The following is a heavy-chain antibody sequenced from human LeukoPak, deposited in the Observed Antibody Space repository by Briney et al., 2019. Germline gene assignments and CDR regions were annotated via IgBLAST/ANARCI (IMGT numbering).Heavy chain of an antibody. Sequence: GASVKVSCKASGGTFSSCAISWVRHAPGQGLEWMGGIIPIFGTANYAQKFQGRVTITADESTSTAYMELSSLRSEDTAVYYCARDLFTYYYGSGSQYLGYWGQGTLVTVSS. CDR3: ARDLFTYYYGSGSQYLGY. CDR1: GGTFSSCA. D-gene: IGHD3-10*01. CDR2: IIPIFGTA. J-gene: IGHJ4*02. V-gene: IGHV1-69*13.